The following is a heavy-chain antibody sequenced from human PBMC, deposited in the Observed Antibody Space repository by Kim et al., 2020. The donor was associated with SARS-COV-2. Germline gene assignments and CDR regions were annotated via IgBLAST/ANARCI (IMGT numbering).Heavy chain of an antibody. CDR3: ARASDSSALDI. CDR2: N. D-gene: IGHD6-25*01. Sequence: NDSAVSVKSRITINPDTSKNQFSLQLNSVTPEDTAVYYCARASDSSALDIWGQGTMVTVSS. V-gene: IGHV6-1*01. J-gene: IGHJ3*02.